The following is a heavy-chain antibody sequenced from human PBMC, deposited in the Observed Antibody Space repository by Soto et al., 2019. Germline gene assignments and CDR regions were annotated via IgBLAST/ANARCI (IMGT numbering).Heavy chain of an antibody. D-gene: IGHD4-17*01. J-gene: IGHJ4*02. V-gene: IGHV4-31*03. CDR2: IYYSGST. CDR3: ARRRRLPDDYGDYYFDY. Sequence: SETLSLTCTVSGGSISSGGYYWSWIRQHPGKSLEWIGYIYYSGSTYYNPSLKSRVTILVDTSKNQFSLKLSSVTAADTAVYYCARRRRLPDDYGDYYFDYWGQGTLVTVSS. CDR1: GGSISSGGYY.